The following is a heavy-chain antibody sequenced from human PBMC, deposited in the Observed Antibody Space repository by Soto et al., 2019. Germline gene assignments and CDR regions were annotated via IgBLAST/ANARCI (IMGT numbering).Heavy chain of an antibody. J-gene: IGHJ4*02. Sequence: QLQLQESGPGLVKPSETLSLTCTVSGGSISSSSYYWGWIRQPPGKGLEWIGSIYYSGSTYYNPSLKSRVTISVDTSKNQFSLKLSSVTAADTAVYYCARSKSSSWYVGFDYWGQGTLVTVSS. V-gene: IGHV4-39*01. D-gene: IGHD6-13*01. CDR3: ARSKSSSWYVGFDY. CDR2: IYYSGST. CDR1: GGSISSSSYY.